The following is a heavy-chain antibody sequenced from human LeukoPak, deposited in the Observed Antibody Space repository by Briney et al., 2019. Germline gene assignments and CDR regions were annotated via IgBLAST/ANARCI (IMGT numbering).Heavy chain of an antibody. J-gene: IGHJ4*02. CDR3: ARGEERGSGY. CDR2: ISSSSSTI. D-gene: IGHD1-26*01. V-gene: IGHV3-48*04. CDR1: GFTFSNAW. Sequence: PGGSLRLSCAASGFTFSNAWMNWVRQAPGKGLEWVSYISSSSSTIYYADSVKGRFTISRDNAKNSLYLQMNSLRAEDTAVYYCARGEERGSGYWGQGTLVTVSS.